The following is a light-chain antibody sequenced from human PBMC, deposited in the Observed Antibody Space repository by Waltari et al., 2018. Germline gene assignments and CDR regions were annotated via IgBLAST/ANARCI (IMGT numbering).Light chain of an antibody. J-gene: IGKJ1*01. V-gene: IGKV3-15*01. CDR1: QSVSSN. Sequence: EIVMTQSPATLSVSPGERATLSCRASQSVSSNLAWYQQKPGQAPMLLIYGASTRATGIPARFSGSGSGTEFTLTISSLQSEDFALYYCQQHNNWPPTFGQGTKVEIK. CDR2: GAS. CDR3: QQHNNWPPT.